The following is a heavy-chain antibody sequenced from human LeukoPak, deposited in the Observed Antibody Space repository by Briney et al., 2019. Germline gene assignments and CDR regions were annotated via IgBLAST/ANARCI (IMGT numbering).Heavy chain of an antibody. V-gene: IGHV3-23*01. J-gene: IGHJ4*02. CDR2: ITESGDNT. Sequence: PGGSLRLSSAASGLTFSSYAMSWVRQTPGKGLEWVSTITESGDNTHYTESVKGRFTFSRDNSRNTMYLQMNSLRAEDTAIYYCATDYTPYVGASADWGQGTLVTVSS. CDR1: GLTFSSYA. D-gene: IGHD1-26*01. CDR3: ATDYTPYVGASAD.